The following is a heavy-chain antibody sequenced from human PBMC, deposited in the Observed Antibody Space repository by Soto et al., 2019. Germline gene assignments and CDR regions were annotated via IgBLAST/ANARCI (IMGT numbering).Heavy chain of an antibody. CDR2: ISAYNGNT. CDR1: GYTFTSYA. CDR3: ARSFPPAGY. Sequence: QGQLVQSGAEVKKPGASVKVSCKASGYTFTSYAISWVRQAPGQGLEWMGWISAYNGNTNYAQRLQGRVTMTTDTSTTTTYTELRSLGSDEPAVYYCARSFPPAGYWGQGTMVTVSS. D-gene: IGHD3-16*02. J-gene: IGHJ4*02. V-gene: IGHV1-18*01.